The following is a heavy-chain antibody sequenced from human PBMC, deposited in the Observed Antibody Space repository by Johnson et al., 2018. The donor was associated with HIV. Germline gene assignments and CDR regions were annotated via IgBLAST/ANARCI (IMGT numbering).Heavy chain of an antibody. CDR1: GFTFSSYG. D-gene: IGHD2-15*01. V-gene: IGHV3-30*19. Sequence: QVQLVESGGGVVQPGGSLRLSCAASGFTFSSYGMHWVRQAPGKGLEWVAVISYDGSNKYYADSVKGRFTISRDNSKNTLYLQMNSLRAEDTAVYYCAKGQVARGAFDIWGQGTMVTVSS. CDR3: AKGQVARGAFDI. CDR2: ISYDGSNK. J-gene: IGHJ3*02.